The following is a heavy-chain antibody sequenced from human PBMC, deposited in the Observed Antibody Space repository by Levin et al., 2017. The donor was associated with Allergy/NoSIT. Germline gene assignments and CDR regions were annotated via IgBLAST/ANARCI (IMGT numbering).Heavy chain of an antibody. D-gene: IGHD3-22*01. J-gene: IGHJ4*02. CDR2: ISYDGSNK. Sequence: GGSLRLSCAASGFTFSSYAMHWVRQAPGKGLEWVAVISYDGSNKYYADSVKGRFTISRDNSKNTLYLQMNSLRAEDTAVYYCARTYYYDSDLHFDYWGQGTLVTVS. CDR1: GFTFSSYA. V-gene: IGHV3-30*04. CDR3: ARTYYYDSDLHFDY.